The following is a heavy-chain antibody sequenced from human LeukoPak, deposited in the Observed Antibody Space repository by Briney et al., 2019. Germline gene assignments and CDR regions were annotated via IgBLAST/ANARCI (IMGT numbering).Heavy chain of an antibody. CDR3: ARDLVGYSSVGYFDY. V-gene: IGHV3-7*01. CDR2: IKQDGSEK. CDR1: GFTFSSYW. J-gene: IGHJ4*02. D-gene: IGHD6-19*01. Sequence: GGSLRLSCAASGFTFSSYWMSWVRQAPGKGLEWVANIKQDGSEKYYVDSVKGRFTISRDNAKNSPYLQMNSLRAEDTAVYYCARDLVGYSSVGYFDYWGQGTLVTVSS.